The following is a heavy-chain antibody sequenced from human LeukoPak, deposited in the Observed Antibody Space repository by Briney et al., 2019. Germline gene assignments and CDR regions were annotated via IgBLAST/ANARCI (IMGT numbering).Heavy chain of an antibody. J-gene: IGHJ4*02. V-gene: IGHV1-69-2*01. CDR2: VDLEDGDT. Sequence: GASVKVSCKASGYTFNDYYIHWVQQAPGKGLEWMGRVDLEDGDTIYAEKFQGRVTITADTSTDTAFMDLSSLTSFDTAVYYCARGSRSFDWLRSYFDFWGQGTLVSVSP. CDR1: GYTFNDYY. D-gene: IGHD3-9*01. CDR3: ARGSRSFDWLRSYFDF.